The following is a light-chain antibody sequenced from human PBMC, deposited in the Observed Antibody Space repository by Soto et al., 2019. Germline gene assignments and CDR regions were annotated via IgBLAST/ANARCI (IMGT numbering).Light chain of an antibody. Sequence: QSVLTQPASVSGSPGQSITISCTGTSSDVGSYNLVSWYQQHPRKAPKLMIYEGSKRPSGVSNRFSGSKSSNTASLTISGLQAEDEADYYCCSYAGSSTYVFGTGTRVTVL. CDR3: CSYAGSSTYV. V-gene: IGLV2-23*01. CDR1: SSDVGSYNL. J-gene: IGLJ1*01. CDR2: EGS.